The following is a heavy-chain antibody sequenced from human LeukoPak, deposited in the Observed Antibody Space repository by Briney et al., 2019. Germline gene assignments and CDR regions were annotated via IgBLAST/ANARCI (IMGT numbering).Heavy chain of an antibody. D-gene: IGHD1-26*01. CDR2: VNADGGNT. CDR3: TKRVKYGGTWDHFAD. CDR1: GFTYDNYR. Sequence: GGSLRLSCAASGFTYDNYRMSWVRQAPGKGLEWVSTVNADGGNTYYADSVKGRFTISRDNSKSTLILQMNSLRVEDTALYYCTKRVKYGGTWDHFADWGQGTLVTVSS. J-gene: IGHJ4*02. V-gene: IGHV3-23*01.